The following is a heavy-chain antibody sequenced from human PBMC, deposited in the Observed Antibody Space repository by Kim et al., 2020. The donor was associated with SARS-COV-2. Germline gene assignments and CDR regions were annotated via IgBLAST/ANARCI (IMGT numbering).Heavy chain of an antibody. Sequence: GGSLRLSCAASGFSFSNHWMSWVRQAPGKGLEWVANIKQDGSEKHYVDSVKGRFNISRDNAQNSLFLQMNYLGVDDTAMYYCATYGVAVAGPDYWGQGTL. CDR3: ATYGVAVAGPDY. J-gene: IGHJ4*02. CDR2: IKQDGSEK. CDR1: GFSFSNHW. V-gene: IGHV3-7*01. D-gene: IGHD6-19*01.